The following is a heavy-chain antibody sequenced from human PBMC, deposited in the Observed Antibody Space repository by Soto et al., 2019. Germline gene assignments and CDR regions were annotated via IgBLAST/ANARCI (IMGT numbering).Heavy chain of an antibody. J-gene: IGHJ4*02. CDR3: ARDNNDFWSLYPLAFDY. CDR2: ISTSGNV. V-gene: IGHV4-4*07. Sequence: PSETLSRTCTVSGGSLTKYYWSWIRQPAGKGLEWIGRISTSGNVVSKASLRSRLTMSVDTSKNQFSLRLTSVTAADTAVYYCARDNNDFWSLYPLAFDYWGQGALVTVSS. D-gene: IGHD3-3*01. CDR1: GGSLTKYY.